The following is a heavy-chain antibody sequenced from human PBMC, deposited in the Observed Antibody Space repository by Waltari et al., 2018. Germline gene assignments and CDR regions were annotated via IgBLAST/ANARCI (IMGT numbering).Heavy chain of an antibody. CDR3: AKTREPADACDI. Sequence: QVQLVESGGGVVQPGGSLRLSCAASGFTFSSYGMHWVRPAPGKGLEWVAFIRDDGSNKYYADAVKGRFTISRDNSKNTLYLQMNSLRAEDTAVYYCAKTREPADACDIWGQGTMVTVSS. CDR1: GFTFSSYG. V-gene: IGHV3-30*02. J-gene: IGHJ3*02. D-gene: IGHD1-26*01. CDR2: IRDDGSNK.